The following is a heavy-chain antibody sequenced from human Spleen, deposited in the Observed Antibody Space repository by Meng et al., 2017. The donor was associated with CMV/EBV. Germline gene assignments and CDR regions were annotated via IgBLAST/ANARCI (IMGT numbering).Heavy chain of an antibody. CDR3: VRGRIVVVPAAISPYFDY. CDR1: GFTFTRYW. J-gene: IGHJ4*02. D-gene: IGHD2-2*02. CDR2: IKQDGGEK. V-gene: IGHV3-7*01. Sequence: GGSLRLSCAASGFTFTRYWMSWARQAPGKGLEWVANIKQDGGEKYYVDSVKGRFTISRDNAKNSLYLQMNSLRAEDTAVYYCVRGRIVVVPAAISPYFDYWGQGTLVTVSS.